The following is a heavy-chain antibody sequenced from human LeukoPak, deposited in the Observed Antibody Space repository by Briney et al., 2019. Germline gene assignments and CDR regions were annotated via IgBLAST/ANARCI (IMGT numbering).Heavy chain of an antibody. CDR2: IYSGGST. CDR1: GFTVSSNY. V-gene: IGHV3-53*01. CDR3: ARVVLNWFDA. J-gene: IGHJ5*02. D-gene: IGHD2/OR15-2a*01. Sequence: GGSLRLSCATSGFTVSSNYMSWVRQAPGKGLEWVSVIYSGGSTYYADSVKGRFTISRDNCKNTLYLKMTSLRAEDTAVYYCARVVLNWFDAWGQGTLVTVSS.